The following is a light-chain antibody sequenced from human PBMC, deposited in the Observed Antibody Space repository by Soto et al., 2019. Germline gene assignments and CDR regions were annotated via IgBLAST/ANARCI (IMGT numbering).Light chain of an antibody. V-gene: IGKV3-15*01. CDR2: DAS. Sequence: EIVMTQSPASLSVSPGERATLSCRASQSVSSNLAWYQQKPGPAPRLLIYDASTRATGIPARFSGRGSGTEFTLTISSLKSEDFAVYYCQKYSNSPYTFGRGTNLEIK. CDR3: QKYSNSPYT. CDR1: QSVSSN. J-gene: IGKJ2*01.